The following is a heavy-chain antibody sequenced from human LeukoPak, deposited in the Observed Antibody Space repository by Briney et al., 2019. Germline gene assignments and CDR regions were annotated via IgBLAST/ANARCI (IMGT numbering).Heavy chain of an antibody. J-gene: IGHJ4*02. V-gene: IGHV4-59*01. CDR2: IYYSGST. CDR1: GGSISSYY. CDR3: ARGGLAIHFDY. Sequence: SETLSLTCTVFGGSISSYYWSWIRQPPGKGLEWIGYIYYSGSTNYNPSLKSRVTISVDTSKNQFSLKLSSVTAADTAVYYCARGGLAIHFDYWGQGTLVTVSS. D-gene: IGHD3/OR15-3a*01.